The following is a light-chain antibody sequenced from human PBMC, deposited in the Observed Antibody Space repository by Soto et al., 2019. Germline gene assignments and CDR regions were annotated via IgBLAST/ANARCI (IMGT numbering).Light chain of an antibody. V-gene: IGLV2-23*01. J-gene: IGLJ1*01. CDR3: CSYVGATTYV. CDR2: EGI. CDR1: SSTVGGFNV. Sequence: QSALTQPASVSGSPGQSITISCTGTSSTVGGFNVVSWYQQHPGKAPKVIIYEGIKRPSGVSNRFSGSNSGRTASLTISGLQAEDEADYYCCSYVGATTYVVGTGTKLTVL.